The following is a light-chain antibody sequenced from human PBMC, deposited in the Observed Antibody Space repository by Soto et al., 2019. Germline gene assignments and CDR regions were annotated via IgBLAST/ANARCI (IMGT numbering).Light chain of an antibody. CDR2: AAS. V-gene: IGKV1-39*01. CDR1: QYIGRY. J-gene: IGKJ4*01. CDR3: QQTYRTPLT. Sequence: DIQMTQSPSSLSASVGDRVTITCRAGQYIGRYLNWYQQKPGKAPKLLIYAASSLHSGVPSRFSGSGSGTDFTLTISSLQPEDFATYSCQQTYRTPLTFGGGTKVKIK.